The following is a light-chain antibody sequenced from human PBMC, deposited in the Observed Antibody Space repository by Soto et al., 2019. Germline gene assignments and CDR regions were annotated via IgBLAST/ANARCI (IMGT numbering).Light chain of an antibody. Sequence: QAVVTQEPSLTVSPGGTVTLTCGSSTGAVTSGHYPFWFQQKPGQAPRTLIYDTSNKHSWTPARFSGSLLGGKAALTLSGAQPEDEADYYCLIAYSGVVVFSGGTKLTVL. CDR3: LIAYSGVVV. J-gene: IGLJ2*01. CDR1: TGAVTSGHY. V-gene: IGLV7-46*01. CDR2: DTS.